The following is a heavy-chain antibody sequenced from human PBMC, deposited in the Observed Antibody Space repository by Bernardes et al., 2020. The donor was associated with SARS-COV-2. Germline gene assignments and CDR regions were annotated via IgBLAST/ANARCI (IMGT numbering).Heavy chain of an antibody. CDR1: GFTFSSYS. CDR3: ARDGTTFSGWYFGDAFDI. Sequence: GGSLRLSCAASGFTFSSYSMNWVRQAPGKGLEWVSSISSSSSYIYYADSVKGRFTISRDNAKNSLYLQMNSLRAEDTAVYYCARDGTTFSGWYFGDAFDIWGQGTMVTVSS. CDR2: ISSSSSYI. D-gene: IGHD6-19*01. J-gene: IGHJ3*02. V-gene: IGHV3-21*01.